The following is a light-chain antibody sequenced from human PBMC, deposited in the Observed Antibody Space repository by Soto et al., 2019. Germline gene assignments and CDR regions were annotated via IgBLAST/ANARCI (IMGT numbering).Light chain of an antibody. CDR1: QSINSW. V-gene: IGKV1-5*03. CDR2: KAS. Sequence: DIQMTQSPSTLSASEGDRVTITCRASQSINSWLAWYQQKPGKAPKLLIYKASSLQSGVPSRFSGSRSGTEFTLTISSLQPDDFATYHCQQSNSYPWTFGQGTKVEIK. J-gene: IGKJ1*01. CDR3: QQSNSYPWT.